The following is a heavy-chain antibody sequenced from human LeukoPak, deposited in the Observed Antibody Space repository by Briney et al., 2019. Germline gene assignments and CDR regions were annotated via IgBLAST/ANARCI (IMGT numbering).Heavy chain of an antibody. CDR1: GYTFTSYA. CDR2: ISAYNGNT. V-gene: IGHV1-18*01. D-gene: IGHD1-7*01. CDR3: ARMGWNYVAYFDY. Sequence: ASVKVSCKASGYTFTSYAINWVRQAPGQGLEWMGWISAYNGNTNYAQKLQGRVTMTTDTSTNTAYMELRNLRSDDTAVYYCARMGWNYVAYFDYWGQGTLVTVSS. J-gene: IGHJ4*02.